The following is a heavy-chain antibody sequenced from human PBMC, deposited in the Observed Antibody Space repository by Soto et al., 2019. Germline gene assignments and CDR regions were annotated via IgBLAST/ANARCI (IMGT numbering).Heavy chain of an antibody. Sequence: GGSLRLSCAASGFTVSSNYMSWVRQAPGKGLEWVSVIYSGGSTYYADSVKGRFTISRDNSKNTLYLQMNSLRAEDTAVYYCARPRGYCISTSCYSNGMDVWGQGTTVTVSS. CDR3: ARPRGYCISTSCYSNGMDV. CDR2: IYSGGST. CDR1: GFTVSSNY. J-gene: IGHJ6*02. V-gene: IGHV3-66*04. D-gene: IGHD2-2*01.